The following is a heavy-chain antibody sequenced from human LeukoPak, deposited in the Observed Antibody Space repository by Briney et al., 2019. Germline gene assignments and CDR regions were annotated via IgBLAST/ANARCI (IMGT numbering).Heavy chain of an antibody. CDR1: GGTFSSYA. CDR2: IIPIFGTA. V-gene: IGHV1-69*13. J-gene: IGHJ4*02. D-gene: IGHD6-13*01. CDR3: ARGEPTIAAAGY. Sequence: ASVKVSCKASGGTFSSYAISWVRQAPGQGLEWMGGIIPIFGTANYAQKFQGRVTITADESTSTAYMELSSLRSEDTAVYYCARGEPTIAAAGYWGQGTLVTVSS.